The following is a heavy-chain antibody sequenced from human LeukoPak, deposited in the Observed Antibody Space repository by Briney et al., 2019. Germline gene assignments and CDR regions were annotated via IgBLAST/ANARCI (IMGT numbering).Heavy chain of an antibody. CDR3: ASAAGYSSGWYSYYYMDV. Sequence: ASVKVSCKASGYTFTSYGISWVRQAPGQGLEWMGWININTGNPTYAQGFTGRFVFSLDTSVSTAYLQISSLKAEDAAVYYCASAAGYSSGWYSYYYMDVWGKGTTVTVSS. CDR1: GYTFTSYG. CDR2: ININTGNP. J-gene: IGHJ6*03. D-gene: IGHD6-19*01. V-gene: IGHV7-4-1*02.